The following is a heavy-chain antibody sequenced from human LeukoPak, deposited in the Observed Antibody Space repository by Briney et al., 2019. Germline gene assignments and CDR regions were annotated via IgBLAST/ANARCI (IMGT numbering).Heavy chain of an antibody. V-gene: IGHV1-69*05. D-gene: IGHD1-1*01. Sequence: SVTVSCKASVGAVTTDIITWVRQAPGQGLEWMGRIVPISGTTQYAQNFQGRVTITTDESASTAYMELNSLRPEDTAVYYCARELGSTGSSVYWGQGTLVTVSS. J-gene: IGHJ4*02. CDR3: ARELGSTGSSVY. CDR1: VGAVTTDI. CDR2: IVPISGTT.